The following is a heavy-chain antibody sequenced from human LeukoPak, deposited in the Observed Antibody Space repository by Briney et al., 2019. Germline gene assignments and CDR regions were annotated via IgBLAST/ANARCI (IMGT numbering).Heavy chain of an antibody. CDR3: ARVGRYSGSHFDY. D-gene: IGHD1-26*01. CDR2: INHSGST. J-gene: IGHJ4*02. Sequence: SETLSLTCAVYGGSFSGYYRSWIRQPPGKGLEWIGEINHSGSTNYNPSLKSRVTISVDTSKNQFSLKLSSVTAADTAVYYCARVGRYSGSHFDYWGQGTLVTVSS. V-gene: IGHV4-34*01. CDR1: GGSFSGYY.